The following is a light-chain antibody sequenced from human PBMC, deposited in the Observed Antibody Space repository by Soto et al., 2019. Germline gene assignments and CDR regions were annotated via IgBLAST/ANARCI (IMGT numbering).Light chain of an antibody. CDR1: HSVSGY. V-gene: IGKV3-11*01. J-gene: IGKJ4*01. CDR3: QQRSNWPPGIT. Sequence: EIVLTQSPVTLSLSPGERATLSCRASHSVSGYFSWYQQKPGQAPRLLIYDASNRSTVIPARFSGSRFGTDFTLTISNLEPEDFAIYYGQQRSNWPPGITFGVGTNVEIK. CDR2: DAS.